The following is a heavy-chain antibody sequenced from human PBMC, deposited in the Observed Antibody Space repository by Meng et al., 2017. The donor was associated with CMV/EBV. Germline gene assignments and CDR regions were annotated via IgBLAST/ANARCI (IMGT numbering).Heavy chain of an antibody. J-gene: IGHJ6*02. D-gene: IGHD5-18*01. CDR3: ARGLPGGTAMVILRSYYDYYGMDV. Sequence: SVTVSCKASRYTFTGYYMHWVRQAPGQGLEWVGWINPNSGGTNYAQKFQGRVTMTRDTSISTAYMELSRLRSDDTAVYDCARGLPGGTAMVILRSYYDYYGMDVWGQGTTVTVSS. CDR1: RYTFTGYY. CDR2: INPNSGGT. V-gene: IGHV1-2*02.